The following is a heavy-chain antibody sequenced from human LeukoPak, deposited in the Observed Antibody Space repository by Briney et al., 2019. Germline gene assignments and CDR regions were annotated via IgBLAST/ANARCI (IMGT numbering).Heavy chain of an antibody. Sequence: GGSLRLSCTASGFTFDDYAMHWVRQAPGKGLEWVSGISWNSGRIDYADSVKGRFTISRDISTDTLWLQMDSLRTEDTAVYYCAKGPLRGTAAAIDYWGQGTLVTVSS. CDR3: AKGPLRGTAAAIDY. CDR1: GFTFDDYA. V-gene: IGHV3-9*01. J-gene: IGHJ4*02. CDR2: ISWNSGRI. D-gene: IGHD2-2*01.